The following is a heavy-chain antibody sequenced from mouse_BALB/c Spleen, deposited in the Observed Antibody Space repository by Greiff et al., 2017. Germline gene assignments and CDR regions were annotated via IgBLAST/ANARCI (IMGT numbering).Heavy chain of an antibody. D-gene: IGHD1-1*01. CDR2: ISSGGSYT. CDR3: ARDRGSYVDY. V-gene: IGHV5-9-4*01. CDR1: GFTFSSYA. Sequence: EVQLVESGGGLVKPGGSLKLSCAASGFTFSSYAMSWVRQSPEKRLEWVAEISSGGSYTYYPDTVTGRFTISRDNAKNTLYLEMSSLRSEDTAMYYCARDRGSYVDYWGQGTTLTVSS. J-gene: IGHJ2*01.